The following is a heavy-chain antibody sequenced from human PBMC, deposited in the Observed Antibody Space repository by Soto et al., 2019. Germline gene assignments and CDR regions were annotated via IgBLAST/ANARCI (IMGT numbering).Heavy chain of an antibody. Sequence: QVQLVQSGAEVKKPGSSVKVSCKASGGTFSSYTISWVRQAPGQGLEWMGRIIPILGIANYAQKFQGRVTITADKSTITAYMQLRSLRSEDTAVYYCARSNSYCSGGSCYEGMDVWGQGTTVTVSS. CDR3: ARSNSYCSGGSCYEGMDV. J-gene: IGHJ6*02. V-gene: IGHV1-69*02. D-gene: IGHD2-15*01. CDR2: IIPILGIA. CDR1: GGTFSSYT.